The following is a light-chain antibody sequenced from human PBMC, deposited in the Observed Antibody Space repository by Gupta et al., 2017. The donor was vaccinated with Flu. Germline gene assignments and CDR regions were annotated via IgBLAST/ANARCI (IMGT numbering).Light chain of an antibody. Sequence: GERVTLSCRASQSVSYDLAWYQQKPGQAPRLLIYGASSRATGIPDRFSGRGSGTDFTLTISSLQSEDFAVYYCQQYDKRPLTFGGGTKVEIK. V-gene: IGKV3-15*01. CDR3: QQYDKRPLT. J-gene: IGKJ4*01. CDR1: QSVSYD. CDR2: GAS.